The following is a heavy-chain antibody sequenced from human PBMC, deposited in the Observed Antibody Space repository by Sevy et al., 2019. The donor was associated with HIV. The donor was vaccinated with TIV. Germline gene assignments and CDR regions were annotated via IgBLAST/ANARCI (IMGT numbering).Heavy chain of an antibody. CDR3: ARTGCSITSCLTADAFDI. J-gene: IGHJ3*02. CDR2: ISGISNYI. Sequence: GGSLRLSCAASGFTFSSYSMNWVRQAPGKGLEWVSSISGISNYIYYANSVKGRFTISRDNAKSSLYLQMNSLRAEDTAVYYCARTGCSITSCLTADAFDIWGQWTLVTVSS. V-gene: IGHV3-21*06. D-gene: IGHD2-2*01. CDR1: GFTFSSYS.